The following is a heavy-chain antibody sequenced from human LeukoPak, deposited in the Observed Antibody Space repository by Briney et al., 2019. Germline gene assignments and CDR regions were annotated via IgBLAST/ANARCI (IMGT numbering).Heavy chain of an antibody. D-gene: IGHD2-2*01. Sequence: AGGSLRLSCEGSGFTFSNYWMGWVRQAPGKGLQWVANIKTDGSEKYYVDSVKGRFTISRDNAKNSLYLQMNSLRAEDTAVYYCASSVVVPAPFDYWGQGTLVTVSS. CDR3: ASSVVVPAPFDY. CDR2: IKTDGSEK. J-gene: IGHJ4*02. V-gene: IGHV3-7*01. CDR1: GFTFSNYW.